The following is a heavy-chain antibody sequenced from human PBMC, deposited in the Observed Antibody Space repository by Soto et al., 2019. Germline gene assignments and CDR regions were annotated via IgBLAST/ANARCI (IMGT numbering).Heavy chain of an antibody. D-gene: IGHD6-19*01. CDR3: AKPPDSGWPTTYYFDY. Sequence: VGSLRLSCAASGFTFSSYAMSWVRQAPGKGLEWVSAISGSGGSTYYADSVKGRFTISRDNSKNTLYLQMNSLRAEDTAVYYCAKPPDSGWPTTYYFDYWGQGTLVTVS. CDR1: GFTFSSYA. J-gene: IGHJ4*02. V-gene: IGHV3-23*01. CDR2: ISGSGGST.